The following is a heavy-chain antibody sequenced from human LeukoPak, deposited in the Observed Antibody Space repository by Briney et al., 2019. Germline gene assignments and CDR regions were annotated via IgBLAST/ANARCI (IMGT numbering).Heavy chain of an antibody. D-gene: IGHD1-26*01. CDR1: GYTFSNYG. Sequence: ASVKVSCKASGYTFSNYGISWVRQAPGQGLEWMGWITAYNGNTNYAQKLQGRVTMTTDTSTTTAYMELRSLRSDDTAIYYCATSRQSGAYGMDVXGXGTTVTVSS. CDR3: ATSRQSGAYGMDV. J-gene: IGHJ6*01. CDR2: ITAYNGNT. V-gene: IGHV1-18*01.